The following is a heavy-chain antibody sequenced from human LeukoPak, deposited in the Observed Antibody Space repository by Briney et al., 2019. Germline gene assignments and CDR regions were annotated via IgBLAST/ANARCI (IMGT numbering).Heavy chain of an antibody. Sequence: SETLSLTCTVSGGSISSSSDYWGWIRQPPGKGLECIGSIYYSGSTYYNPSLKSRVTISVDTSKNQFSLKLSSVTAADTAVYYCARRGGWYPDYFDYWGQGTLVTVSS. CDR2: IYYSGST. J-gene: IGHJ4*02. CDR1: GGSISSSSDY. D-gene: IGHD6-19*01. CDR3: ARRGGWYPDYFDY. V-gene: IGHV4-39*01.